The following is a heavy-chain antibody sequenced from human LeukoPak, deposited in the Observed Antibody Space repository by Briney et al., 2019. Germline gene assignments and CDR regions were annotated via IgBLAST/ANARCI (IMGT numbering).Heavy chain of an antibody. Sequence: GGSLRLSCAASGFTFDDYAMHWVRQAPGKGLEWVSGISWNSGSIGYADSVKGRFTISRDNAKNSLYLQMNSLRAEDTALYYCAKDKYYGSGNGFDYWGQGTLVTVSS. D-gene: IGHD3-10*01. CDR3: AKDKYYGSGNGFDY. V-gene: IGHV3-9*01. J-gene: IGHJ4*02. CDR1: GFTFDDYA. CDR2: ISWNSGSI.